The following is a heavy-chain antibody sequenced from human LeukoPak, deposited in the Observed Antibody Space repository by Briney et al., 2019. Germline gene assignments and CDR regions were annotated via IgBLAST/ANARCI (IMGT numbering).Heavy chain of an antibody. CDR2: IIPIFSTA. J-gene: IGHJ4*02. CDR1: GGTFSSYA. D-gene: IGHD3-22*01. CDR3: ARHQTTYYYDSSGYYYDYFDY. V-gene: IGHV1-69*05. Sequence: ASVKVSCKASGGTFSSYAISWVRQAPGQGLEWMGGIIPIFSTANYAQKFQGRVTITTDESTSTAYMELSSLRSEDTAVYYCARHQTTYYYDSSGYYYDYFDYWGQGTLVTVSS.